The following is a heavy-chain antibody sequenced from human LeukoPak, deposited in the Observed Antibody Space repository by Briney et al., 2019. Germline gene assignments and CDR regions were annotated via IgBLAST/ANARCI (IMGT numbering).Heavy chain of an antibody. Sequence: GGSLRLSCAVSGFTFSSYGMSWVRQAPGKGLEWVSAISGSGGSTYYADSVKGRFTISRDNSKNTLYLQMNSLRAEDTALYYCAEDRGIISDYWGQGILVTVSS. CDR3: AEDRGIISDY. D-gene: IGHD3-10*01. CDR1: GFTFSSYG. CDR2: ISGSGGST. J-gene: IGHJ4*02. V-gene: IGHV3-23*01.